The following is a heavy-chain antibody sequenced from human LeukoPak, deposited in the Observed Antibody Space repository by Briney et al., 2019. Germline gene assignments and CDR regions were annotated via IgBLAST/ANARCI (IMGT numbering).Heavy chain of an antibody. CDR2: INHSGST. CDR1: GGSFSGYY. V-gene: IGHV4-34*01. Sequence: PSETLSLTCAVYGGSFSGYYWSWIRQPPGKGLEGIGEINHSGSTNCNPSLKSRVTISVDTSKNQFSLKLSSVTAADTAVYCCARGGPTYYYDSSGYYLSFWGQGTLVTVSS. J-gene: IGHJ4*02. CDR3: ARGGPTYYYDSSGYYLSF. D-gene: IGHD3-22*01.